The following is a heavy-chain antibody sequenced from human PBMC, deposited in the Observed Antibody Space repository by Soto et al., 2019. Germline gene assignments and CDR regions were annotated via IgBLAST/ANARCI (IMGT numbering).Heavy chain of an antibody. CDR3: AKLWEQQLGDY. D-gene: IGHD6-13*01. V-gene: IGHV3-30*18. J-gene: IGHJ4*02. Sequence: QVQLVESGGGVVQPGRSLRLSCAASGFTFSSYGMHWVRQAPGKGLEWVAVISYDGSNKYYADSVKGRFTISRDNSKNTLYLQMNSPRAEDTAVYYCAKLWEQQLGDYWGQGTLVTVSS. CDR1: GFTFSSYG. CDR2: ISYDGSNK.